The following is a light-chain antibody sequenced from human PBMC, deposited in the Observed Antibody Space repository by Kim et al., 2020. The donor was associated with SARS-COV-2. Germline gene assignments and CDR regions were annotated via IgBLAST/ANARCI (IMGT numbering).Light chain of an antibody. V-gene: IGKV3-15*01. CDR3: QQYNNWLA. CDR2: AAS. J-gene: IGKJ4*01. CDR1: QSVGSN. Sequence: SVSPGERATLSCRASQSVGSNLAWYQHKPGQAPRLLVYAASTRATGIPARFSGSGSGTEFTLTISTLQSEDFAVYYCQQYNNWLAFGGGTKVDIK.